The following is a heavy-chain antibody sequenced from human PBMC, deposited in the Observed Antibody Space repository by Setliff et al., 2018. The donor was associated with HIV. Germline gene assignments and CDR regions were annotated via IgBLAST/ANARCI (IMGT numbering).Heavy chain of an antibody. Sequence: PGGSLRLSCAASGFTFSSYSMNWVRQAPGKGLEWVSVIYSGGRTYYADFVKGRFTISRDDSKNTLYLQMNSLRGEDTAVYYCARSDSSGWYPDGMDIWGQGTTVTVS. CDR3: ARSDSSGWYPDGMDI. CDR2: IYSGGRT. J-gene: IGHJ6*02. V-gene: IGHV3-53*05. D-gene: IGHD6-19*01. CDR1: GFTFSSYS.